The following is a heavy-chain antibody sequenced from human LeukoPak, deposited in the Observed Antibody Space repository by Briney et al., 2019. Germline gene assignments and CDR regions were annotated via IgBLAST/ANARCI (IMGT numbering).Heavy chain of an antibody. CDR3: ARAQNYYDSSGYYSDY. V-gene: IGHV1-46*01. J-gene: IGHJ4*02. Sequence: ASVKVSCKASGYTFTGYYMHWVRQAPGQGLEWMGIINPSGGSTSYAQKFQGRVTMTRDTSTGTVYMELSSLRSEDTAVYYCARAQNYYDSSGYYSDYWGQGTLVTVSS. CDR1: GYTFTGYY. CDR2: INPSGGST. D-gene: IGHD3-22*01.